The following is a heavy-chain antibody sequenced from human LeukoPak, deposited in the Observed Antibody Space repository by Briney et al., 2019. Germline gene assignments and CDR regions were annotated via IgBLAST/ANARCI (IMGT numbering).Heavy chain of an antibody. CDR1: GFTFSSYS. CDR2: ISSSSSTI. CDR3: ARDLRYYGSGSYPFFDY. Sequence: GGSLRLSCAASGFTFSSYSMNWVRQAPGKGLEWVSYISSSSSTIYYADSVKGRFTISRDNAKNSLYLQMNSLRAEDTAVYYCARDLRYYGSGSYPFFDYWGQGTLVTVSS. V-gene: IGHV3-48*04. D-gene: IGHD3-10*01. J-gene: IGHJ4*02.